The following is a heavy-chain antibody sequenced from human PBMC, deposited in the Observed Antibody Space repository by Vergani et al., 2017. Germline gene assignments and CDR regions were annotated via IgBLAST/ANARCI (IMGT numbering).Heavy chain of an antibody. CDR3: ARGRGVVKRPRDAFDI. J-gene: IGHJ3*02. D-gene: IGHD3-3*01. V-gene: IGHV4-34*01. Sequence: QVQLQQWGAGLLKPSETLSLTCAVYGGSFSGYYWSWIRQPPAKGLEWIGEINHSGSTNYNPSLKSRVTISVDTSKNQFSLKLSSVTAADTAVYYCARGRGVVKRPRDAFDIWGQGTMVTVSS. CDR2: INHSGST. CDR1: GGSFSGYY.